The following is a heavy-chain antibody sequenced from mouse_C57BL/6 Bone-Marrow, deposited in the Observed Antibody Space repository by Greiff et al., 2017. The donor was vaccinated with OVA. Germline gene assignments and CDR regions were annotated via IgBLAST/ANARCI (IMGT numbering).Heavy chain of an antibody. Sequence: EVKVEESGGGLVQPGGSMKLSCVASGFTFSNYWMNWVRQSPEKGLEWVAQIRLKSDNYATHYAESVKGRFTISRDDSKSSVYLQMNNLRAEDTGIYYCTIYYYGSSDEDYWGQGTTLTVSS. CDR1: GFTFSNYW. CDR3: TIYYYGSSDEDY. CDR2: IRLKSDNYAT. J-gene: IGHJ2*01. V-gene: IGHV6-3*01. D-gene: IGHD1-1*01.